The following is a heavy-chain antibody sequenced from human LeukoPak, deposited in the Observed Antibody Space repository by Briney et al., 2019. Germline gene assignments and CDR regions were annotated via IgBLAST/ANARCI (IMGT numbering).Heavy chain of an antibody. CDR3: ARSAAVYDFWSGYYRPYGMDV. CDR1: GGSISSGDYY. V-gene: IGHV4-30-4*01. CDR2: IYYSGST. D-gene: IGHD3-3*01. Sequence: SETLSLTCTVSGGSISSGDYYWSWIRRPPGKGLEWIGYIYYSGSTYYNPSLKSRVTISVDTSKNQFSLKLSSVTAADTAVYYCARSAAVYDFWSGYYRPYGMDVWGQGTTVTVSS. J-gene: IGHJ6*02.